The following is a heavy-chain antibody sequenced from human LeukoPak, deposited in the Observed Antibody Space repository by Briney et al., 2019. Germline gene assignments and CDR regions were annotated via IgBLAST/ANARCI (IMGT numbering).Heavy chain of an antibody. CDR3: ARGSWDYYDSSGNDY. Sequence: GGSLRLSCAASGFTFSSYWMHWVRQAPGKGLVWVSRINSDGSSTSYADSVKGRFTISRGNAKNTLYLQMNSLRAEDTAVYYCARGSWDYYDSSGNDYWGQGTLVTVSS. J-gene: IGHJ4*02. CDR1: GFTFSSYW. D-gene: IGHD3-22*01. V-gene: IGHV3-74*01. CDR2: INSDGSST.